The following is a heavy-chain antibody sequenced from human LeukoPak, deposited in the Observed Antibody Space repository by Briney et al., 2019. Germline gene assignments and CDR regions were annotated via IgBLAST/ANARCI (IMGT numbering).Heavy chain of an antibody. CDR1: GYSFTSYW. Sequence: HGESLKISCKGSGYSFTSYWIGWVRQMPGKGLEWMGIFYPGDSDTTYSPSFQGQVTISADKSISTAYLQWSSLKASDTAMYYCARPQAWEPLKNAFDIWGQGTMVTVSS. J-gene: IGHJ3*02. D-gene: IGHD1-26*01. CDR3: ARPQAWEPLKNAFDI. V-gene: IGHV5-51*01. CDR2: FYPGDSDT.